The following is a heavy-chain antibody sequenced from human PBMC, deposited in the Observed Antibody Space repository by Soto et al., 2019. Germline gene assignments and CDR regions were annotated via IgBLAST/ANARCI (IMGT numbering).Heavy chain of an antibody. D-gene: IGHD2-15*01. CDR3: ARVCGGSCYSGGDAFDI. CDR2: ISYDGSNK. Sequence: QVQLVESGGGVVQPGRSLRLSCAASGFTFSSYAMHWVRQAPGKGLEWVAVISYDGSNKYYADSVKGRFTISRDNSKNTLYLQMNSLRAEDTAVYYCARVCGGSCYSGGDAFDIWGQGTMVTVSS. J-gene: IGHJ3*02. V-gene: IGHV3-30-3*01. CDR1: GFTFSSYA.